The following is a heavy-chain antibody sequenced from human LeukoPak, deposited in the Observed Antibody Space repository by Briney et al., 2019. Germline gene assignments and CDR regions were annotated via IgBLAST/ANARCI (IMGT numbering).Heavy chain of an antibody. J-gene: IGHJ4*02. CDR2: ISWNRGSI. Sequence: PGGTLRLSCAVSGFTFGDYSMHWVRHASGKGLEWVSGISWNRGSIGYAGSVRGGFTFSRDNAKNSLYLHMNGLSAADRALYYWAKERNCELDYWGQGTLVSVSS. D-gene: IGHD1-14*01. CDR1: GFTFGDYS. CDR3: AKERNCELDY. V-gene: IGHV3-9*01.